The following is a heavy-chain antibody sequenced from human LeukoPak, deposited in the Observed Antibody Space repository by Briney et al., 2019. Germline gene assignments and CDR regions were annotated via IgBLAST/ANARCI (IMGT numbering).Heavy chain of an antibody. V-gene: IGHV4-59*01. CDR1: GGSISSYY. CDR3: ARGSGGYDSSGYYYEEIDY. Sequence: SETLSLTCTVSGGSISSYYWSWIRQPPGKGLEWIGYIYYSGSTNYNPSLKSRVTISVDTSKNQFSLKLSSVTAADTAVYYCARGSGGYDSSGYYYEEIDYRGQGTLVTVSS. CDR2: IYYSGST. J-gene: IGHJ4*02. D-gene: IGHD3-22*01.